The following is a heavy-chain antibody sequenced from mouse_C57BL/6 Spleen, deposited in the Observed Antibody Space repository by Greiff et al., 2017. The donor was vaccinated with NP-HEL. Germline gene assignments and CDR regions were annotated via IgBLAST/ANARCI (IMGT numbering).Heavy chain of an antibody. D-gene: IGHD1-1*01. V-gene: IGHV5-4*03. CDR1: GFTFSSYA. CDR3: AINYGAMDY. CDR2: ISDGGSYT. Sequence: EVMLVESGGGLVKPGGSLKLSCAASGFTFSSYAMSWVRQTPEKRLEWVATISDGGSYTYYPDNVKGRFTISRDNAKNNLYLQMSHLKSEDTAMYYCAINYGAMDYWGQGTSVTVSS. J-gene: IGHJ4*01.